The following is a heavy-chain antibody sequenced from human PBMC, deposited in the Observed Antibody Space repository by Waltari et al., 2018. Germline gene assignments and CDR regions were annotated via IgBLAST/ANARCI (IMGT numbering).Heavy chain of an antibody. CDR2: IVVGSGNT. Sequence: QMQLVQSGPEVKKPGTSVKVACKASGFTFPNSAVQGVRRCGGQRLEWIGLIVVGSGNTNYAQKFQERVTITRDMSTSTAYMELSSLRSEDTAVYYCAADRGIAAAGTGYFDYWGQGTLVTVSS. J-gene: IGHJ4*02. CDR3: AADRGIAAAGTGYFDY. CDR1: GFTFPNSA. D-gene: IGHD6-13*01. V-gene: IGHV1-58*01.